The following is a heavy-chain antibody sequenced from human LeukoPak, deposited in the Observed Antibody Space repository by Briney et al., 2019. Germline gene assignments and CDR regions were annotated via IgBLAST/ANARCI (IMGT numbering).Heavy chain of an antibody. J-gene: IGHJ4*02. Sequence: SETLSLTCTVSGGSISSSSYYWGWIRQPPGKGLEWIGSIYYSGSTYYNPSLKSRVTISVDTSKNQFSLKLSSVTAADTAVYYCARQSAENFYDSSGYLRYFDYWGQGTLVTVSS. V-gene: IGHV4-39*01. CDR2: IYYSGST. CDR1: GGSISSSSYY. CDR3: ARQSAENFYDSSGYLRYFDY. D-gene: IGHD3-22*01.